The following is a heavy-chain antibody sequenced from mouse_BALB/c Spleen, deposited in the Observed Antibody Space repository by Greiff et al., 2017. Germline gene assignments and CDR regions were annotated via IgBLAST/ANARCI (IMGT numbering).Heavy chain of an antibody. J-gene: IGHJ4*01. CDR2: INPSNGRT. D-gene: IGHD3-3*01. CDR1: GYTFTSYW. CDR3: AREKGEYYAMDY. V-gene: IGHV1S81*02. Sequence: QVQLQQPGAELVKPGASVKLSCKASGYTFTSYWMHWVKQRPGQGLEWIGEINPSNGRTNYNEKFKSKATLTVDKSSSTAYMQLSSLTSEDSAVDYCAREKGEYYAMDYWGQGTSVTVSS.